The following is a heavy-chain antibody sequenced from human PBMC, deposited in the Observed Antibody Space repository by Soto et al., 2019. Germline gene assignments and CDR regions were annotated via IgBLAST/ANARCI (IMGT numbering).Heavy chain of an antibody. J-gene: IGHJ4*02. D-gene: IGHD2-2*01. Sequence: ASVKVSCKVSGYTLTELSMHWVRQAPGKGLEWMGGFDPEDGETIYAQKFQGRVTMTEDTSTDTAYMELSSLRSEDTAVYYCATILVVPAAMPVYYFDYWGQGTLVTVSS. V-gene: IGHV1-24*01. CDR1: GYTLTELS. CDR2: FDPEDGET. CDR3: ATILVVPAAMPVYYFDY.